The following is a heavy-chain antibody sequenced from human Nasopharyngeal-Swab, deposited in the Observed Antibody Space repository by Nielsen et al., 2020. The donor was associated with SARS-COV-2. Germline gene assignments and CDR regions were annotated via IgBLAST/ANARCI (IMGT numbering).Heavy chain of an antibody. CDR3: ARDNTAMDSGAFDI. V-gene: IGHV4-61*02. Sequence: SETLSLTCTVSGGSISSGSYYWSWIRQPAGKGLEWIGRIYTSGSTNYNPPLKSRVPISVDTSKNQFSLKLSSVTAADTAVYYCARDNTAMDSGAFDIWGQGTMVTVSS. D-gene: IGHD5-18*01. J-gene: IGHJ3*02. CDR2: IYTSGST. CDR1: GGSISSGSYY.